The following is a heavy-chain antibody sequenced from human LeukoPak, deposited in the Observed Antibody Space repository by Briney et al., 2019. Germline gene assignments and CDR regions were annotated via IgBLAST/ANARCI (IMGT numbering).Heavy chain of an antibody. D-gene: IGHD3-22*01. J-gene: IGHJ4*02. CDR2: INHSGST. CDR3: ARGRTYYYDSSGYYFY. CDR1: GGSFSGYY. V-gene: IGHV4-34*01. Sequence: SETLSLTCAVYGGSFSGYYWSWIRQPPGKGLEWIGEINHSGSTNYNPSLKSRVTISVDTSKNQFSLKLSSVTAAETAVYYCARGRTYYYDSSGYYFYWGQGTLVTVSS.